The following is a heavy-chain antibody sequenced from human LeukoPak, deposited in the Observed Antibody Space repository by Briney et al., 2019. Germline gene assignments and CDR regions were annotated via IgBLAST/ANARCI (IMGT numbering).Heavy chain of an antibody. V-gene: IGHV4-4*07. J-gene: IGHJ6*04. CDR2: IYISGTT. CDR1: GGSLSSYY. D-gene: IGHD2-15*01. Sequence: SDTLSLTCTVSGGSLSSYYWSWIRQPAGKGLEWIGRIYISGTTNYNTSPKSRVTVSVDKSKNQFSLKLSSVTAADTAIYYCARGYCSGDNCSPGDVWGKGTTVTVSS. CDR3: ARGYCSGDNCSPGDV.